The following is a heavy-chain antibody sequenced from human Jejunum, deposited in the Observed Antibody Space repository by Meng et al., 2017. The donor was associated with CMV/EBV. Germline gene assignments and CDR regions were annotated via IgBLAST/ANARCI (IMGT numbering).Heavy chain of an antibody. D-gene: IGHD2-8*01. Sequence: SGFTFSGHWMRWVRQAPGKGLVWVARIDIDGSPTSYADSVKGRFTISRDNAKKSVFLQMNSLGADDTAVYYCATYCTDTVCRAFDIWGHGTLVTVSS. CDR2: IDIDGSPT. V-gene: IGHV3-74*01. CDR3: ATYCTDTVCRAFDI. CDR1: GFTFSGHW. J-gene: IGHJ3*02.